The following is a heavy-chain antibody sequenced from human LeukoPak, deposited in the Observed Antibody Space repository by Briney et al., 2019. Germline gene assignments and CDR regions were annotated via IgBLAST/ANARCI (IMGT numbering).Heavy chain of an antibody. V-gene: IGHV4-39*01. Sequence: PSETLPLTCTVSGGSISSSNYFWGWIRQPPGKGLEWIGNIYYSGSTYYNPSPKSRVTISVDTSKNQFSLQLSSVTVADTAVYYCARQLYSSATVWGQGTTVTVSS. CDR1: GGSISSSNYF. D-gene: IGHD6-25*01. CDR3: ARQLYSSATV. J-gene: IGHJ6*02. CDR2: IYYSGST.